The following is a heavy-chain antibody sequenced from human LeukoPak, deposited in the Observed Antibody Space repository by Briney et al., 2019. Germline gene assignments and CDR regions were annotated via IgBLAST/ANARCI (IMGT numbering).Heavy chain of an antibody. V-gene: IGHV3-30*04. D-gene: IGHD6-13*01. CDR3: ARDLGGQQLVEDCFDY. Sequence: GGPLRLSCAASGFTFSSYAMLWVRQAPGKGLEWVAVISYYGSNKYYADSVKGRFTISRDNSKNTLYLQMTSMRAEDTAVYYCARDLGGQQLVEDCFDYWGQGTLVTVSS. CDR1: GFTFSSYA. CDR2: ISYYGSNK. J-gene: IGHJ4*02.